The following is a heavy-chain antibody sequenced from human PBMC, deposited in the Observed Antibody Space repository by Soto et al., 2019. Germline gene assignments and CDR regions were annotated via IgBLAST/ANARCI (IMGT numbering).Heavy chain of an antibody. CDR1: GYTFTAYS. D-gene: IGHD5-12*01. Sequence: QAHLVQSGAEVKKPGASVNISCKASGYTFTAYSMHWVRQAPGQGLEWLGRINIGTGDTEYSQKFQGRVMIARDTSATTGYLDVSSLRSEDTAVYFCGIVVARIYGMDVWGQGTTVTVSS. J-gene: IGHJ6*02. CDR3: GIVVARIYGMDV. V-gene: IGHV1-3*04. CDR2: INIGTGDT.